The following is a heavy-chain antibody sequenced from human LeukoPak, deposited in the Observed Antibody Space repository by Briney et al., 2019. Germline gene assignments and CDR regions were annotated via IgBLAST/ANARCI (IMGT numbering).Heavy chain of an antibody. D-gene: IGHD3-10*01. V-gene: IGHV3-30*04. CDR3: ARESYRMVRGVITYYYYGMDV. CDR2: ISYDGSKK. Sequence: PGRSLRLSCAASGFTFSSYAMHWVRQAPGQGLEWVAVISYDGSKKYYADSVKGRFTISRDNSKNTLYLQMNSLRAEDTAVYYCARESYRMVRGVITYYYYGMDVWGQGTTVTVSS. J-gene: IGHJ6*02. CDR1: GFTFSSYA.